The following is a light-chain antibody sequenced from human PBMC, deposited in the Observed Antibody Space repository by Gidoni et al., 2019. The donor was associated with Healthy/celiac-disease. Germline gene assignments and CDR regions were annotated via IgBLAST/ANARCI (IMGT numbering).Light chain of an antibody. V-gene: IGLV2-23*02. CDR2: EVS. J-gene: IGLJ3*02. Sequence: QSALTQPASVSGSPGPSITISCTGTSSDVGSYNLVSWYQQTPGKAPKLMIYEVSKRPSGVSNRFSGSKSGNTASLTISGLQAEDEADYYCCSYAGSSTWVFGGGTKLTVL. CDR1: SSDVGSYNL. CDR3: CSYAGSSTWV.